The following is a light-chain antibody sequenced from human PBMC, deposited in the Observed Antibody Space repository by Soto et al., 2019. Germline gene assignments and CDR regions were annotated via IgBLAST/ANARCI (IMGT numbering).Light chain of an antibody. J-gene: IGKJ3*01. CDR3: HQRSNWLFT. CDR1: QSVSGY. Sequence: EIVLTQSPATLSLSPGERATLSCRASQSVSGYLDWYQQKSGQAPRLLIYDASTRATGIPARFSGSGSGTDFTLTISSLVPEDFAVYYCHQRSNWLFTFGPGTKVDIK. CDR2: DAS. V-gene: IGKV3-11*01.